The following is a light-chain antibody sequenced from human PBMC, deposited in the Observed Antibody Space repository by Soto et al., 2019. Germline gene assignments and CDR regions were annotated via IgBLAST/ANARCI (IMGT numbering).Light chain of an antibody. Sequence: DIQMTQSPSSLSASVGDRVTITCRASQSISRFINWYQQKPGRAPRLLMYATSRLEKGVPSRFSGSGSGTEFTLTIDSLQPEDFATYFCQQSYSSLTFGGGTRVDVK. CDR3: QQSYSSLT. CDR1: QSISRF. CDR2: ATS. V-gene: IGKV1-39*01. J-gene: IGKJ4*01.